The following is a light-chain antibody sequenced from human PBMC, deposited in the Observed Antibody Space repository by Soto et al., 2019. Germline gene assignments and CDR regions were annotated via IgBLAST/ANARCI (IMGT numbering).Light chain of an antibody. CDR1: QSVNIY. CDR2: DTS. Sequence: EIVLTQSPATLSLSPGERATLSCMASQSVNIYLAWYQQKPGQAPRLLIYDTSTRATGIPARFSGSGSGTEFTLTISSLQSEDFAVYYCQQYNKWPPITFGQGTRLEI. CDR3: QQYNKWPPIT. V-gene: IGKV3-15*01. J-gene: IGKJ5*01.